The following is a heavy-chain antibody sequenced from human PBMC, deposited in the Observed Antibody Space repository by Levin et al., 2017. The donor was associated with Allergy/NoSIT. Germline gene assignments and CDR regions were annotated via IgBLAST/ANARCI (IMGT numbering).Heavy chain of an antibody. Sequence: GGSLRLSCAASGFTFSSYAMHWVRQAPGKGLEWVAVISYDGSNKYYADSVKGRFTISRDNSKNTLYLQMNSLRAEDTAVYYCARGLSSRGITMVRGVTSHFDYWGQGTLVTVSS. D-gene: IGHD3-10*01. CDR3: ARGLSSRGITMVRGVTSHFDY. V-gene: IGHV3-30*04. CDR1: GFTFSSYA. J-gene: IGHJ4*02. CDR2: ISYDGSNK.